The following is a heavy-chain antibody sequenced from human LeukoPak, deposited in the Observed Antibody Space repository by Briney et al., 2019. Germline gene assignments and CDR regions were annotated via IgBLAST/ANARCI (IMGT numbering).Heavy chain of an antibody. CDR3: ASYRINYYGSTGVINAFDI. Sequence: GASVKVSCKASGYTFTGYYMHWVRQAPGRGLEWMGWINPNSGGTNYAQKFQGRVTMTRDTSISTAYMELSRLRSDDTAVYYCASYRINYYGSTGVINAFDIWGQGTMVTVSS. CDR2: INPNSGGT. D-gene: IGHD3-10*01. CDR1: GYTFTGYY. J-gene: IGHJ3*02. V-gene: IGHV1-2*02.